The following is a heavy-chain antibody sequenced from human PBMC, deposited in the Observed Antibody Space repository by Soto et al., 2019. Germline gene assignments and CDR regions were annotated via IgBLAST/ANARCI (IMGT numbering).Heavy chain of an antibody. CDR3: ARVVVVAANPEDYYYYYMDV. J-gene: IGHJ6*03. Sequence: PSETLSLTCTVSGGSISSGGYYWSWIRQHPGKGLEWIGYIYYSGSTYYNPSLKSRVTISVDTSKNQFSLKLSSVTAADTAVYYCARVVVVAANPEDYYYYYMDVWGKGTTVTVSS. V-gene: IGHV4-31*03. D-gene: IGHD2-15*01. CDR1: GGSISSGGYY. CDR2: IYYSGST.